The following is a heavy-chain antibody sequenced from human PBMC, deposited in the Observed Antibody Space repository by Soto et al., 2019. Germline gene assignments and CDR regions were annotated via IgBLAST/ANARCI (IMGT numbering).Heavy chain of an antibody. CDR2: IYYSGST. Sequence: SETLSLTCTVSVISVSTSDYYWGWVRQPPGKGLDWIGNIYYSGSTFYNPSLRSRVTLSVDTSKSQFSLRLNSVTAADTAVYFCAGFVVPASRNSDFDYWGQGTLVTVSS. D-gene: IGHD2-15*01. J-gene: IGHJ4*02. CDR1: VISVSTSDYY. V-gene: IGHV4-39*01. CDR3: AGFVVPASRNSDFDY.